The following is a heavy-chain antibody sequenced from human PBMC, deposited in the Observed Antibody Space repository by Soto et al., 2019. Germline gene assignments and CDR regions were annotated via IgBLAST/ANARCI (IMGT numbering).Heavy chain of an antibody. V-gene: IGHV1-69*02. J-gene: IGHJ3*02. Sequence: QVQLVQSGAEVKKPGSSVKVSCKASGGTFSSYTISWVRQAPGQGLEWMGRIIPILGIANYAQKFRGRVTITAEKSTSTAYMELSSLRTEDTAVYYCASAIAADGRLGGDAFDIWGQGTMVTVSS. CDR2: IIPILGIA. CDR3: ASAIAADGRLGGDAFDI. CDR1: GGTFSSYT. D-gene: IGHD6-13*01.